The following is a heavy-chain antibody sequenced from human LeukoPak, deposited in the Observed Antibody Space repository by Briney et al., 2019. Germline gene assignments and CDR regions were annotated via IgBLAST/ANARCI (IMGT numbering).Heavy chain of an antibody. D-gene: IGHD1-26*01. V-gene: IGHV3-66*01. J-gene: IGHJ5*02. Sequence: GGSLRLSCAASGFTVSSNYMSWVRQAPGKGLEWVSVIYSGGSTYYADSVKGRFTISRDNSKNTLYLQMNSLRAEDTAVYYCARVGGSYAHNWFDPWGQGTLVTVSS. CDR3: ARVGGSYAHNWFDP. CDR2: IYSGGST. CDR1: GFTVSSNY.